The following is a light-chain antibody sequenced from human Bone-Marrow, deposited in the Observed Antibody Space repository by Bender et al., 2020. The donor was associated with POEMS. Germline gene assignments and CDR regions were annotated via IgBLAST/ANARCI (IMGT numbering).Light chain of an antibody. CDR1: VLPKQY. J-gene: IGLJ3*02. CDR3: QSADSSDTSWV. Sequence: SYELRQPPSVSVSPGQTARITCSGDVLPKQYAYWYQQKPGQAPVLVIYKDIERPSGIPERFSGSRSGTTVTLTISGVQAEDEADYYCQSADSSDTSWVFGGGTKLTVL. V-gene: IGLV3-25*03. CDR2: KDI.